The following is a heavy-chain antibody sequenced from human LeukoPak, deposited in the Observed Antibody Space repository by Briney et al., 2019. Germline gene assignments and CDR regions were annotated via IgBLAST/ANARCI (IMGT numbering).Heavy chain of an antibody. CDR3: ARANPNPRDIWGSYRPYYFDY. D-gene: IGHD3-16*02. CDR2: INHSGST. Sequence: PSETLSLTCAVYGGSFSGYYWSWIRQPPGKGLEWIGEINHSGSTNYNPSLKSRVTISVDTSKNQFSLKLSSVTAADTAVYYCARANPNPRDIWGSYRPYYFDYWGQGTLATVSS. J-gene: IGHJ4*02. V-gene: IGHV4-34*01. CDR1: GGSFSGYY.